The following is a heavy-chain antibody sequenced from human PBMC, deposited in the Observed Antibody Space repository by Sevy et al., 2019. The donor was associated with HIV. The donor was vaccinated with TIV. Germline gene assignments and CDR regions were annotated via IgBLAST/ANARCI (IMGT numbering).Heavy chain of an antibody. D-gene: IGHD3-10*01. CDR2: INAGNGNT. J-gene: IGHJ3*02. CDR3: ARGVWFREFNNAFDI. Sequence: ASVKVSCKASGYTFTSYAMHWVRQDPGQRLEWMGWINAGNGNTKYSQKFQGRVTITRDTSASTAYMELSSLRSEDTAVYYCARGVWFREFNNAFDIWGQGTMVTVSS. CDR1: GYTFTSYA. V-gene: IGHV1-3*01.